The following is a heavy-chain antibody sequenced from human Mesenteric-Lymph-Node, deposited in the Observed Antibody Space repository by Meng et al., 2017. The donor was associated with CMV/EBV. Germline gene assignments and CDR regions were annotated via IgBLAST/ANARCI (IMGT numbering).Heavy chain of an antibody. CDR3: ARDPSPDGMDV. CDR2: ISSSSSYI. CDR1: GFTFSGYS. J-gene: IGHJ6*02. Sequence: GESLKISCKVSGFTFSGYSMNWVRQAPGKGLEWVSSISSSSSYIYYADSVKGRFTISRDNAKNSLYLQMNSLRAEDTAVYYCARDPSPDGMDVWGQGTTVTVSS. D-gene: IGHD1-14*01. V-gene: IGHV3-21*01.